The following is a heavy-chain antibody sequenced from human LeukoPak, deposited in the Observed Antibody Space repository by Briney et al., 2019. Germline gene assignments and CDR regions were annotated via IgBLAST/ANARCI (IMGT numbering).Heavy chain of an antibody. CDR2: ISAYNGNT. D-gene: IGHD3-10*01. CDR3: ARGKWLLWFGELLKFDP. Sequence: ASVKVSCKASGYTFTSYGISWVRQAPGQGLEWMGWISAYNGNTNYARKLQGRVTMTTDTSTSTAYMELRSLRSDDTAVYYCARGKWLLWFGELLKFDPWGQGTLVTVSS. V-gene: IGHV1-18*01. J-gene: IGHJ5*02. CDR1: GYTFTSYG.